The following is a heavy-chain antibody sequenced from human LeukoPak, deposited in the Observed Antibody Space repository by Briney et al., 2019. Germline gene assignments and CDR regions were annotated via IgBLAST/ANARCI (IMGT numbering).Heavy chain of an antibody. D-gene: IGHD1/OR15-1a*01. Sequence: GGSLRLSCVASRFSLSNYRMNWVRQAPGKGLEWVAIINRDGTQKHYVDSVKGLFTISTDNAKNSLYLQMNSLRAEDTAAYYCARDPSVNKVHLAFDIWGQGTMVTVSS. CDR1: RFSLSNYR. J-gene: IGHJ3*02. V-gene: IGHV3-7*05. CDR3: ARDPSVNKVHLAFDI. CDR2: INRDGTQK.